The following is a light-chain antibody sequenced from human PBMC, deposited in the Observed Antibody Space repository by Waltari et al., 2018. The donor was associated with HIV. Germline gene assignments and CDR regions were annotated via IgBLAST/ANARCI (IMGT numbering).Light chain of an antibody. CDR1: QDISNS. CDR3: QQYYGVPLT. V-gene: IGKV1-NL1*01. Sequence: DIHMTQSPSSLSASIGDTVSIPCRARQDISNSVSWFQQQPGKVPKLLVHGAFILQRGVPSRFSGSGSGTHYTLTISGLQAEDFATYFCQQYYGVPLTFGGGPRVDI. CDR2: GAF. J-gene: IGKJ4*01.